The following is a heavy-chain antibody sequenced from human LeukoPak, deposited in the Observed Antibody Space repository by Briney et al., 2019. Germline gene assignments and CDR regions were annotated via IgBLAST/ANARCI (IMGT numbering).Heavy chain of an antibody. V-gene: IGHV3-33*01. CDR3: ARGRLSRTSPSYYYYGMDV. CDR2: IWYDGSNK. J-gene: IGHJ6*02. Sequence: GGSLRLSCAASGFTFSSYGMHWVRQAPGKGLEWVAVIWYDGSNKYYADSVKGRFTISRDNSKNTLYLQMNSLRAEDTAVYYCARGRLSRTSPSYYYYGMDVWGQGTTVTVSS. D-gene: IGHD2-2*01. CDR1: GFTFSSYG.